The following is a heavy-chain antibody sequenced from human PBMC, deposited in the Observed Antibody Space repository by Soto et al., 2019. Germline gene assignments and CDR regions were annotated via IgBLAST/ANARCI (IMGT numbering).Heavy chain of an antibody. CDR1: GDTFTGYY. CDR2: INPETGGT. D-gene: IGHD2-21*01. V-gene: IGHV1-2*02. Sequence: VASVKVSCKASGDTFTGYYVHWVREAPGQGLEWMGWINPETGGTSYAQKFQGRVTLSRDTSINTAYLELSSLRFDDAAVYFCARERFQVISDGMDVWGQGTTVTVSS. CDR3: ARERFQVISDGMDV. J-gene: IGHJ6*02.